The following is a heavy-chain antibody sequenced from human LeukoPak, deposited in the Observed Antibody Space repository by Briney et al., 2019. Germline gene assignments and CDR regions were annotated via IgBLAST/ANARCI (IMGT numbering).Heavy chain of an antibody. Sequence: PSETLSLTCAVYGGSFSGYYWSWIRQPPGKGLEWIGEINHSGSTNYNPSLKSRVTISVDTSKNQFSLKLSSVTAADTAVYYCARRQVVVAATRTFDYWGPGTLVTVSS. CDR1: GGSFSGYY. CDR3: ARRQVVVAATRTFDY. J-gene: IGHJ4*02. V-gene: IGHV4-34*01. D-gene: IGHD2-15*01. CDR2: INHSGST.